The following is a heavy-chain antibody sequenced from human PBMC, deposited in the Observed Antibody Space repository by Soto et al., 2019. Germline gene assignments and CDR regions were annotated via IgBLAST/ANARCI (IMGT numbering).Heavy chain of an antibody. CDR2: INHSGST. CDR3: AREGIAASNFDY. J-gene: IGHJ4*02. Sequence: QVQLQQWGAGLLKPSETLSLTCAVYGGSFSGYYWSWIRQPPGKGLEWIGEINHSGSTNYNPSLKSRVTISVDTPKNQFSLKLSSVTAADTAVYYCAREGIAASNFDYWGQGTLVTVSS. CDR1: GGSFSGYY. D-gene: IGHD6-25*01. V-gene: IGHV4-34*01.